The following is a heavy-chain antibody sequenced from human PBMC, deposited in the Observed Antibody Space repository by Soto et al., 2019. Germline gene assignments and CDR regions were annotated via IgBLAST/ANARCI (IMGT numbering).Heavy chain of an antibody. Sequence: LRLSCSASLFTFIIYSMHCFLHSPCNGLEYVSSISSNGGSTYYSDSVKGRFTISRDNSKNTLYLKMSSLRAEDTDVYYCVKGQGSYDVDNSGIDYWGQGHMVPVS. CDR3: VKGQGSYDVDNSGIDY. J-gene: IGHJ4*02. V-gene: IGHV3-64D*06. CDR2: ISSNGGST. CDR1: LFTFIIYS. D-gene: IGHD5-18*01.